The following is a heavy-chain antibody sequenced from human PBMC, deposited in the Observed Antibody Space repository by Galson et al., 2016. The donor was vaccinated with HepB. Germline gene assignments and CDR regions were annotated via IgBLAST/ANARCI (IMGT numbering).Heavy chain of an antibody. Sequence: SETLSLTCTVSGGSINPYYWTWIRQTPGKGLEWIGYISHTGSTHYNPSLKSRVTISVDTSKNQFSLKLSSVTAADTAVYYCARMSYFDISGYDYYFDYWGQVTLVTVSS. D-gene: IGHD3-22*01. V-gene: IGHV4-59*01. CDR2: ISHTGST. CDR3: ARMSYFDISGYDYYFDY. J-gene: IGHJ4*02. CDR1: GGSINPYY.